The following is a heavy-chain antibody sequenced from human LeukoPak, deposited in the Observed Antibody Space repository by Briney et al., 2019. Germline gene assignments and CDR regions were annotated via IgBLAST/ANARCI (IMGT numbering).Heavy chain of an antibody. CDR2: FDPEDGET. V-gene: IGHV1-24*01. J-gene: IGHJ4*02. Sequence: ASVKVSCKVSGYTLTELSMHWVRQAPGKGLEWMGGFDPEDGETIYAQKFQGRVTMTADTSTDTAYMELSSVRSEDTAVYYCATGIVPGEFDYWGQGTLVTVSS. D-gene: IGHD2-21*01. CDR3: ATGIVPGEFDY. CDR1: GYTLTELS.